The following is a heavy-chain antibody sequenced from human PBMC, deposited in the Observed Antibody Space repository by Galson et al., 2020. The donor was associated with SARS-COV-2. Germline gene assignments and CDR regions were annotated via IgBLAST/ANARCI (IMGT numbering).Heavy chain of an antibody. V-gene: IGHV3-30*02. Sequence: GGSLRLSCAASGFSFSSYGMHWVRQAPGKGLEWVASIRYDGSNNYYAESVKGRFTISRDNSKNLLYLQMNSLRGEDTAVYYCAKDLGGYSSYVAYGSWSQGTLVTVSS. D-gene: IGHD4-4*01. CDR2: IRYDGSNN. CDR3: AKDLGGYSSYVAYGS. J-gene: IGHJ5*02. CDR1: GFSFSSYG.